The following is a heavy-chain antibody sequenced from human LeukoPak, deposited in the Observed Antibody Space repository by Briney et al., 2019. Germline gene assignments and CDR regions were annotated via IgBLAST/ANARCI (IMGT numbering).Heavy chain of an antibody. CDR2: IYYSGST. CDR1: GGSISSYY. CDR3: ASSARGGQPDAFDI. D-gene: IGHD3-10*01. V-gene: IGHV4-59*01. J-gene: IGHJ3*02. Sequence: SETLSLTCTVSGGSISSYYWSWIRQPPGKGLEWIGYIYYSGSTNYNPSLKSRVTISVDTSKNQFSLKLSSVTAADTAVYYCASSARGGQPDAFDIWGQGTMVTVSS.